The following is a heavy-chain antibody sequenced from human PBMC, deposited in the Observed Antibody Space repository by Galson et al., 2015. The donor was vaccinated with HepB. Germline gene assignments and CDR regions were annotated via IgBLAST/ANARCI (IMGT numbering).Heavy chain of an antibody. D-gene: IGHD3-16*01. Sequence: SLRLSCAASGFTFSSYAMSWVRQAPGKGLEWVSAISGSGGSTYYADSVKGRFTISRDNSKNTLYLQMNSLRAEDTAVYYCAKWGGTSEGGVGSNWFDPWGQGTLVTVSS. V-gene: IGHV3-23*01. J-gene: IGHJ5*02. CDR2: ISGSGGST. CDR3: AKWGGTSEGGVGSNWFDP. CDR1: GFTFSSYA.